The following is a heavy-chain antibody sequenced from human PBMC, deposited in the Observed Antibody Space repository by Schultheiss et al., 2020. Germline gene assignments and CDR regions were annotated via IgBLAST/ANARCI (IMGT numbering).Heavy chain of an antibody. V-gene: IGHV4-61*01. Sequence: SETLSLTCTVSGGSISSGSYYWSWIRQPPGKGLEWIGYIYYSGSTYYNPSLKSRVTISVDTSKNQFSLRLSSVTAADTAVYYCASEGPKETFDIWGQRTMVTVSS. CDR3: ASEGPKETFDI. CDR1: GGSISSGSYY. CDR2: IYYSGST. J-gene: IGHJ3*02.